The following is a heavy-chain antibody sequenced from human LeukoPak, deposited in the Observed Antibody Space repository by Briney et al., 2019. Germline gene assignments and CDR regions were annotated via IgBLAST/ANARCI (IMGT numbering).Heavy chain of an antibody. CDR3: ARSSGYYLDY. J-gene: IGHJ4*02. CDR2: IYYRGRT. Sequence: SETLSLTCTVSVGSICSYYWSWVRQPPGKGLEWRGDIYYRGRTNYNPSLKGRVTLSVDTSKNQFSLKLSSVSAADTAVYYCARSSGYYLDYWGQGTLVTVSS. CDR1: VGSICSYY. V-gene: IGHV4-59*01. D-gene: IGHD3-22*01.